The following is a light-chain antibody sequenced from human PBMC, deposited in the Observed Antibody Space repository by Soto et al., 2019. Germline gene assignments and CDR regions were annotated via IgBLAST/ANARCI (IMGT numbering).Light chain of an antibody. CDR2: EVS. V-gene: IGLV2-14*01. Sequence: QSALTQPASVSGSPGQSITISCTGTSSDVGGYNYVSWYQQHPGKAPKLMIYEVSNRPSGVSNRFSGSKSGNTASLTISGIQAEDEAYYYCSSYTSSSTLPEVFGTGTKLTVL. CDR1: SSDVGGYNY. CDR3: SSYTSSSTLPEV. J-gene: IGLJ1*01.